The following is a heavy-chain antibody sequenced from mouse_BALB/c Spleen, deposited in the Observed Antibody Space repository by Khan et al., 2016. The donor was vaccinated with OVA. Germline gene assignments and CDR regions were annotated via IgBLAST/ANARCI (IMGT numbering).Heavy chain of an antibody. CDR1: GYTFTSYW. Sequence: DLVKPGASVKLSCKASGYTFTSYWINWIKQRPGQGLEWIGRISPGSGTPYYNEMFKGKATLTVDTSSSTAYIQLSSLSSEDSAVYFCAKEKYYGSSHDAMDYWGQGTSVTASS. D-gene: IGHD1-1*01. CDR2: ISPGSGTP. J-gene: IGHJ4*01. CDR3: AKEKYYGSSHDAMDY. V-gene: IGHV1S41*01.